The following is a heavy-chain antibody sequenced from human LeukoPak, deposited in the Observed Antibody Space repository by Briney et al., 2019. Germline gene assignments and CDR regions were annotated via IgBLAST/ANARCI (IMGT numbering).Heavy chain of an antibody. CDR2: ISVSSGTT. CDR3: ARLYGTYPGWFDP. D-gene: IGHD4-17*01. CDR1: GFTFSSYA. Sequence: GGSLRLSCAASGFTFSSYAMSWVRQAPGKGLEWVSVISVSSGTTYYADSVKGRFTISRDNSKNTLYLQMNSLRAEDTAVYYCARLYGTYPGWFDPWGQGTLVTVSS. J-gene: IGHJ5*02. V-gene: IGHV3-23*01.